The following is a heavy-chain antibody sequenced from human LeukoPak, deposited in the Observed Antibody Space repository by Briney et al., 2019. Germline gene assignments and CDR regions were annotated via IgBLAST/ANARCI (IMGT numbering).Heavy chain of an antibody. CDR3: ARDPSDSSSWYWNY. CDR2: IKQDGSEK. V-gene: IGHV3-7*01. CDR1: GFPFSGYW. Sequence: GGSLRLSCAASGFPFSGYWMDWVRQAPGKGMERVANIKQDGSEKYYAASVRGRFTISRDNAKNSLYLQMNSLRAEDTAVYYCARDPSDSSSWYWNYWGQGTLVTVSS. D-gene: IGHD6-13*01. J-gene: IGHJ4*02.